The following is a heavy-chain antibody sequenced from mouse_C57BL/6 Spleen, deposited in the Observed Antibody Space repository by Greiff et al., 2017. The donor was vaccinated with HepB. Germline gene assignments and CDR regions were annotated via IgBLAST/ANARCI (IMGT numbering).Heavy chain of an antibody. V-gene: IGHV1-82*01. CDR1: GYAFSSSW. CDR2: IYPGDGDT. Sequence: QVQLQQSGPELVKPGASVKISCKASGYAFSSSWMNWVKQRPGKGLEWIGRIYPGDGDTNYNGKFKGKATLTADKSSSTAYMQLSSLTSEDSAVYFCARGGHGYDGGSYYFDYWGQGTTLTVSS. CDR3: ARGGHGYDGGSYYFDY. J-gene: IGHJ2*01. D-gene: IGHD2-2*01.